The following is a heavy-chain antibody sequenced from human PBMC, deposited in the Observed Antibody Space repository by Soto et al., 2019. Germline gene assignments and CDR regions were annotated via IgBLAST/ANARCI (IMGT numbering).Heavy chain of an antibody. CDR1: GDSVTSHY. CDR2: MHYTGFS. CDR3: ARDGYDFWSGLPRRYGMDV. Sequence: SETLSLTCSFSGDSVTSHYLTWIRQSPEKGLEWIGYMHYTGFSHYNPSLKSRLTISVDTAKNQFSLQLTSVTAADTAVYYCARDGYDFWSGLPRRYGMDVWGQGTTVTVSS. V-gene: IGHV4-59*02. D-gene: IGHD3-3*01. J-gene: IGHJ6*02.